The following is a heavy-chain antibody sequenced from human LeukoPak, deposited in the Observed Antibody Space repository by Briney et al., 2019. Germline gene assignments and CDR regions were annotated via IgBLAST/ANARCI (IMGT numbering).Heavy chain of an antibody. CDR3: ARDQLWTVVEPALDY. J-gene: IGHJ4*02. CDR2: IKQDGSEK. CDR1: GFTFNNHW. D-gene: IGHD2-2*01. V-gene: IGHV3-7*01. Sequence: GGSLRLSCAASGFTFNNHWMCWVRQAPGKGLEWVANIKQDGSEKFYVDSVKGRFTISRDNAKNSLYLQMNSLRAEDTAVYYCARDQLWTVVEPALDYWGQGTLVTVSS.